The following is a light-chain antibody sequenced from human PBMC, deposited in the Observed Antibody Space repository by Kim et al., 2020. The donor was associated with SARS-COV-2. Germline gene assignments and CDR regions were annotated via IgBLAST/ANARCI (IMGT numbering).Light chain of an antibody. J-gene: IGLJ2*01. Sequence: PGGPVTLTCDSSTGTVTSDHFPYWFPQKPGQAPRTLIYDTGNRHSWTPARFSGSLLGGKAALTLSAAQAEDEADYYCLLSYSDSRVFGGGTQLTVL. CDR3: LLSYSDSRV. CDR1: TGTVTSDHF. V-gene: IGLV7-46*01. CDR2: DTG.